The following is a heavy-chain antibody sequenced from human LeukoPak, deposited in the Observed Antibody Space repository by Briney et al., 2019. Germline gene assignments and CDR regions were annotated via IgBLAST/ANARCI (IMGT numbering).Heavy chain of an antibody. V-gene: IGHV1-2*02. Sequence: ASVKVSCKASGYTFTGYYMHWVRQAPGQGLEWMGWINPNSGGTNYAQKFQGRVTMTRDTSISTAYMELSRLRSDDTAVYYCARFYDFWSGYSNWGQGTLVTVSS. J-gene: IGHJ4*02. CDR1: GYTFTGYY. D-gene: IGHD3-3*01. CDR2: INPNSGGT. CDR3: ARFYDFWSGYSN.